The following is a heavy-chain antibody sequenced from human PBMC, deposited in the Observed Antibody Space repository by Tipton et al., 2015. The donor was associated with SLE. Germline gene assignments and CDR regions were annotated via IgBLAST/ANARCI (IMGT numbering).Heavy chain of an antibody. V-gene: IGHV3-7*01. CDR2: IKQDGSEI. CDR1: GFTFRSYW. D-gene: IGHD3-16*01. CDR3: ARDHEGGFDY. J-gene: IGHJ4*02. Sequence: SLRLSCTASGFTFRSYWMSWVRQAPGKGLEWVANIKQDGSEINYVDSVKGRFTVSRDNAKNSLYLQMNSLRGEDTAFYHCARDHEGGFDYWGQGILVTVSS.